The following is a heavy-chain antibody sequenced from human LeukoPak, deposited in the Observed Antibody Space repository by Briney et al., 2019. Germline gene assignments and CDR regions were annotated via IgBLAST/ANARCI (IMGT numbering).Heavy chain of an antibody. Sequence: GASVKVSCKASGYTFTSYGISWVRQAPGQGLEWMGWISAYNGNTNYAQKLQGRVSMTTDRSTSTAYLELRSLRSDDTAVYYCARDQKVGTTATYTPFDPWGQGTLVTVSS. CDR3: ARDQKVGTTATYTPFDP. D-gene: IGHD1-26*01. CDR2: ISAYNGNT. J-gene: IGHJ5*02. V-gene: IGHV1-18*01. CDR1: GYTFTSYG.